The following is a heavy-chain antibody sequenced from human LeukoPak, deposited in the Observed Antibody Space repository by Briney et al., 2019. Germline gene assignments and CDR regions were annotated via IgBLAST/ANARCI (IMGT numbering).Heavy chain of an antibody. CDR1: GFTFSNAW. V-gene: IGHV3-15*01. CDR2: IKCKSDGGTI. J-gene: IGHJ6*02. Sequence: PGGSLRLSCATSGFTFSNAWMGWGRQAPGKGLEWVGRIKCKSDGGTIEYAAPVKGRFTIARDDSKNTLYLQMNSLKSEDTAVYYCTTHLFPLYYYYAMDVWGQGTTVTVSS. CDR3: TTHLFPLYYYYAMDV.